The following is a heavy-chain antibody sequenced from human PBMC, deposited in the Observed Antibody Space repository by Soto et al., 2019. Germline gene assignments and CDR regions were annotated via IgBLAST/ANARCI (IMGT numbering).Heavy chain of an antibody. CDR1: GGTFSSYA. V-gene: IGHV1-69*13. Sequence: GASVKVSCKASGGTFSSYAISWVRQAPGQGLEWMGGIIPIFGTANYAQKFQGRVTITADESTSTAYMELSSLRSEDTAVYYCARDKSGVRYSSSWLLNWFDPWGQGTLVTVSS. D-gene: IGHD6-13*01. CDR2: IIPIFGTA. CDR3: ARDKSGVRYSSSWLLNWFDP. J-gene: IGHJ5*02.